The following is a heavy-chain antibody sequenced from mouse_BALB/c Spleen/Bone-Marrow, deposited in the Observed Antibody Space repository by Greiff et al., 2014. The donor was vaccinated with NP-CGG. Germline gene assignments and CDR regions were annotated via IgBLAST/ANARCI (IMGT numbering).Heavy chain of an antibody. CDR2: IYPGSGST. J-gene: IGHJ2*01. Sequence: LQQPGSELVRPGASVKLSCKASGYTFTSYWMHWVKQRPGQGLEWIGNIYPGSGSTNYDEKFKSKATLTVDTSSSTAYMQLSSLTSEDSAVYYCTPRLRYWGQGTTLTVPS. V-gene: IGHV1S22*01. CDR1: GYTFTSYW. CDR3: TPRLRY. D-gene: IGHD1-2*01.